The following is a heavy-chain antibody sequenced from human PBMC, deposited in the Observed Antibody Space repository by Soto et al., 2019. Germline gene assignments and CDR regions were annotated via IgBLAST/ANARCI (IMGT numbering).Heavy chain of an antibody. V-gene: IGHV4-59*01. CDR3: ARSGVTIFGVVIGPSYGMDV. CDR1: GGSISSYY. D-gene: IGHD3-3*01. Sequence: SETLSLTCTVSGGSISSYYWSWIRQPPGKGLEGIGYIYYSGSTNYNPSLKSRVTISEDTSKNQFSLKLSSVTAADTAVYYCARSGVTIFGVVIGPSYGMDVWGPGTSVTVS. CDR2: IYYSGST. J-gene: IGHJ6*02.